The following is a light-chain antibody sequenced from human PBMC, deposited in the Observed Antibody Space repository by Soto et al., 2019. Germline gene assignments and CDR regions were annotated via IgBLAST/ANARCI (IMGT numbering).Light chain of an antibody. J-gene: IGLJ1*01. V-gene: IGLV2-14*01. CDR1: SSDVGAYNH. Sequence: QSVLTQPASVSGSPGQSITISCIGTSSDVGAYNHVSWYQQHPGKVPKVMIYGVTNRPSGVSNRFSGSKSGNTASLTISGLPAQDEAAYYCCSYSTSNPYVLGTGTKV. CDR2: GVT. CDR3: CSYSTSNPYV.